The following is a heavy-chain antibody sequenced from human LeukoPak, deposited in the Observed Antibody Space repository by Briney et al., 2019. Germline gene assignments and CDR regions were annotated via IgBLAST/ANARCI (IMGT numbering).Heavy chain of an antibody. Sequence: SETLSLSCAVYGGSFSGYYWSWIRQPPGKGLEWIGEIHYSGSTKYNSSLESRVTISIDTSKNQFSLKLTSVTAADTALYYCARSPGIAAAGMSYWGQGTLVTVSS. CDR2: IHYSGST. J-gene: IGHJ4*02. CDR1: GGSFSGYY. D-gene: IGHD6-13*01. V-gene: IGHV4-34*01. CDR3: ARSPGIAAAGMSY.